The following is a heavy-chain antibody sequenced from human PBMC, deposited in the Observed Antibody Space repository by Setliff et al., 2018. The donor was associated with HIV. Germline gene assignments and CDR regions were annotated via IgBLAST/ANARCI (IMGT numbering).Heavy chain of an antibody. CDR2: INHSGST. V-gene: IGHV4-34*01. CDR3: ARLTTTYYYDSSAYYHPV. D-gene: IGHD3-22*01. J-gene: IGHJ4*02. CDR1: GGSFNGYY. Sequence: SETLSLTCAVYGGSFNGYYRSWIRQPPGKGLEWIGEINHSGSTNYNPSLKSRVTISVDTSKNQFSLKLSSVTAADTAVFYCARLTTTYYYDSSAYYHPVWGQGTLVTVSS.